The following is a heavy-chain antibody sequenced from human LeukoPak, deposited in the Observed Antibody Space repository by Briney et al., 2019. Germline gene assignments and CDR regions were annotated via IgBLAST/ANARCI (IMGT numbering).Heavy chain of an antibody. D-gene: IGHD3-10*01. CDR2: IYYSGST. CDR1: GGSISRTTDY. Sequence: SETLSLTCTVSGGSISRTTDYWGWIRQPPGKGLEWIGSIYYSGSTYYDPSLKSRVTISLDTSKNQFSLQLSSVTAADTAVHYCARGTVRYYGSGSYSKTYYYYYMDVWGKGTTVTISS. V-gene: IGHV4-39*01. J-gene: IGHJ6*03. CDR3: ARGTVRYYGSGSYSKTYYYYYMDV.